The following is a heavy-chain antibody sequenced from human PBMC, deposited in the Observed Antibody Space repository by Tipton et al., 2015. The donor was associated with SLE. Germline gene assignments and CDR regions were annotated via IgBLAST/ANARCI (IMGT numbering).Heavy chain of an antibody. CDR2: ISSSSSTI. Sequence: SLRLSCAASGFTFSSYSMNWVRQAPGKGLEWVSYISSSSSTIYYADSVKGRFTISRDNAKNSLYLQMNSLRAEDTAVYYCARDRRGSSWSYYYYYGMDVWGQGTTVTVSS. D-gene: IGHD6-6*01. J-gene: IGHJ6*02. CDR3: ARDRRGSSWSYYYYYGMDV. V-gene: IGHV3-48*01. CDR1: GFTFSSYS.